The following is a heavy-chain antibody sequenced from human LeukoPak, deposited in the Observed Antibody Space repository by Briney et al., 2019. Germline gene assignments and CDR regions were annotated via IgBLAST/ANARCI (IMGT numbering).Heavy chain of an antibody. CDR2: IYSGGST. V-gene: IGHV3-66*01. CDR3: ARDDNGYSSSWGMDV. J-gene: IGHJ6*02. D-gene: IGHD6-13*01. Sequence: GGSLRLSCAASGFTVSSNYMSWVRQAPGKGLEWVSVIYSGGSTYYADSVKGRSTISRDNSKNTLYLQMNSLRAEDTAVYYCARDDNGYSSSWGMDVWGQGTTVTVSS. CDR1: GFTVSSNY.